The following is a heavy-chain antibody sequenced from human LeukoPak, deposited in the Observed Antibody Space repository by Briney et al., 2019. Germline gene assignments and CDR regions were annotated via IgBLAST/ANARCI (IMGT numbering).Heavy chain of an antibody. J-gene: IGHJ4*02. CDR2: INGNGRNT. CDR3: AKWGPTGYFDC. D-gene: IGHD3-16*01. CDR1: GVTFSSYA. Sequence: GGSLRLSCAASGVTFSSYAMSWVRQAPGKGIEWVSAINGNGRNTYYADSVKGRCTISRDNSKNTLYLHINGLRAEDTAIYYCAKWGPTGYFDCWGQGSLVTVSS. V-gene: IGHV3-23*01.